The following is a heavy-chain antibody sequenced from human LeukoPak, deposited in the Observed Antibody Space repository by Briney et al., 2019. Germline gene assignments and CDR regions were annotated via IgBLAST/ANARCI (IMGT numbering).Heavy chain of an antibody. V-gene: IGHV4-39*07. CDR3: ARIRFLENFDY. J-gene: IGHJ4*02. D-gene: IGHD3-3*01. Sequence: GSLRLSCAASGFTFSSYEMNWIRQPLGKGLEWIGSIYYSGSTYYNPSLKSRVTISVDTSKNQFSLKLSSVTAADTAVYYCARIRFLENFDYWGQGTLVTVSS. CDR2: IYYSGST. CDR1: GFTFSSYE.